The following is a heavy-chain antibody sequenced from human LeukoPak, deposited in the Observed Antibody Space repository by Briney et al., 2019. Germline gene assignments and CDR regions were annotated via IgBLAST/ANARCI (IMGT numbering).Heavy chain of an antibody. D-gene: IGHD6-19*01. CDR3: AKQIAVAGLLDS. J-gene: IGHJ4*02. CDR1: GFTFSTYA. Sequence: GGSLRLSCAASGFTFSTYAMHWVRQAPGKGLEWVAGISLDGSNEYYIDFVKGRFTIARDNSKNTVYLQMNSLRPEDTAVYYCAKQIAVAGLLDSWGQGTLVTVSS. V-gene: IGHV3-30*18. CDR2: ISLDGSNE.